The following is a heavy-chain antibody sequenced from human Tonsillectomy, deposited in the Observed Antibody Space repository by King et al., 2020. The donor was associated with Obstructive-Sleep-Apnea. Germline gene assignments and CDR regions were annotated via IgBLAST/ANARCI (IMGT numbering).Heavy chain of an antibody. CDR2: IRYDGSDE. V-gene: IGHV3-30*02. Sequence: QLVQSGGRVVQPGGSLRLSCAASGFTFSDYGMHWVRQAPGKGLEWVAFIRYDGSDEYYVDSVKGRYYVDSVKGRFTISRDNSKNTLYLQMNSLRTEDTAVYYCAKGVHSSSWSWGQGTLVTVSS. D-gene: IGHD6-13*01. CDR3: AKGVHSSSWS. J-gene: IGHJ5*02. CDR1: GFTFSDYG.